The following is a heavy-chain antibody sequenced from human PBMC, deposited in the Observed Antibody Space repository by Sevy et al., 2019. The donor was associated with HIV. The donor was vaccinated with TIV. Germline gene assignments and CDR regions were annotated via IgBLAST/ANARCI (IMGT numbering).Heavy chain of an antibody. J-gene: IGHJ3*02. D-gene: IGHD3-16*01. V-gene: IGHV3-74*01. CDR1: GFTFSSHW. Sequence: GGSLRLSCAASGFTFSSHWMQWVRQAPGKGLVWVSRLNYDGSYTNYGNSVKGGFTISRDNAKSTLYLQMNSLRAEDTALYYCARSKVGVGDAFDIWGQGTMVTVSS. CDR3: ARSKVGVGDAFDI. CDR2: LNYDGSYT.